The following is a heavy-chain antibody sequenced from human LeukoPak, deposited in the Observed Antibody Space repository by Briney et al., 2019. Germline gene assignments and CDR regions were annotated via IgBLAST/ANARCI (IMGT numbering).Heavy chain of an antibody. CDR3: ARGGRIAADLNY. D-gene: IGHD6-25*01. CDR1: GFTFSNYA. V-gene: IGHV3-30*04. CDR2: ISYDGNNQ. Sequence: GGSLRLSCAASGFTFSNYAMHWVRQAPGKGLEWVAVISYDGNNQYYPDSVKGRFTISRDNSKNMLYLQMNSLITEDTALYYCARGGRIAADLNYWGQGTLVTVSS. J-gene: IGHJ4*02.